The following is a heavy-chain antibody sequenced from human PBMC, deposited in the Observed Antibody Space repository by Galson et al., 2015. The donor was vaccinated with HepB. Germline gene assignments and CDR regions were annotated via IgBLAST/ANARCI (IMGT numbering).Heavy chain of an antibody. J-gene: IGHJ4*02. CDR1: GFTFSSYS. CDR2: ISSSSSTI. V-gene: IGHV3-48*02. D-gene: IGHD1-26*01. CDR3: ARDTYWEPNYFDY. Sequence: SLRLSCAASGFTFSSYSMNWVRQAPGKGLEWVSYISSSSSTIYYADSVKGRFTISRDSAKNSLYLQMNSLRDEDTAVYYCARDTYWEPNYFDYWGQGTLVTVSS.